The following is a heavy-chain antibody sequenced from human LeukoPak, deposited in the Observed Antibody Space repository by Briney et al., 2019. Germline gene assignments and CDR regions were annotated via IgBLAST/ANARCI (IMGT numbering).Heavy chain of an antibody. D-gene: IGHD3-22*01. J-gene: IGHJ4*02. Sequence: SETLSLTCTVSRGSISSSFYYWGWIRQPPGEGLEWIGNIYYSGSTYYNPSLKSRVTISVDTSKNQFSLKLSSVTAADTAVYFCARHARRYYDNSGYYPNYFDYWGQGTLVTVSS. CDR3: ARHARRYYDNSGYYPNYFDY. V-gene: IGHV4-39*01. CDR1: RGSISSSFYY. CDR2: IYYSGST.